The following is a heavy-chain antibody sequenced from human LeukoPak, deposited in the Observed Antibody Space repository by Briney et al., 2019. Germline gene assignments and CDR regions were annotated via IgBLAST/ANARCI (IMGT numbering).Heavy chain of an antibody. CDR3: AGVCRTSCDDY. CDR2: ISSSSSTI. Sequence: GGSLRLSCAASGFTFSSYSMNWVRQAPGKGLEWVSYISSSSSTIYYADSVKGRFTISRDNAKNSLYLQMNSLRAEDTAVYYCAGVCRTSCDDYWGQGTLVTVSS. CDR1: GFTFSSYS. V-gene: IGHV3-48*01. D-gene: IGHD2-2*01. J-gene: IGHJ4*02.